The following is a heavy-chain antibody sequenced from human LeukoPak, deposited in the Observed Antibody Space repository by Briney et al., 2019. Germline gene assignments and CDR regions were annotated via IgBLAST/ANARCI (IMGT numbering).Heavy chain of an antibody. V-gene: IGHV4-34*01. CDR1: GGSFSGYY. CDR3: ARHVSATIDDDY. Sequence: SETLSLTCAVYGGSFSGYYWSWIRQPPGKGLEWIGEINHSGSTNYNPSLKSRVTISVDTSKNQCSLKLSSVTAAATAVYYCARHVSATIDDDYWGQGTLVTVSS. CDR2: INHSGST. J-gene: IGHJ4*02. D-gene: IGHD5-12*01.